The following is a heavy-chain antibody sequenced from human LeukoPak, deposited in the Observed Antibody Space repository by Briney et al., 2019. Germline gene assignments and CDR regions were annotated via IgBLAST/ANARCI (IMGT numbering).Heavy chain of an antibody. J-gene: IGHJ4*02. CDR3: ARGKIVVVPAATPSILYYFDY. Sequence: PSETLPLTCTVSGGSISSYYWSWIRQPAGKGLEWIGRIYTSGSTNYNPSLKSRVTMSVDTSKNQFSLQLNSVTPEDTAVYYCARGKIVVVPAATPSILYYFDYWGQGTLVTVSS. CDR2: IYTSGST. CDR1: GGSISSYY. V-gene: IGHV4-4*07. D-gene: IGHD2-2*01.